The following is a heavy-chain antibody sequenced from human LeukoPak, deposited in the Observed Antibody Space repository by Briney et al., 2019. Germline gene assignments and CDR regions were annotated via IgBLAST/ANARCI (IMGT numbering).Heavy chain of an antibody. CDR2: ITPFNGNT. V-gene: IGHV1-45*02. Sequence: SVKVSCKASGYTFTSYDINWVRQAPGQALEWMGWITPFNGNTNYAQKFQDRVTITRDRSMSTAYMELSSLRSEDTAMYYCASHGDYEGGAFDIWAKGQWSPSLQ. CDR3: ASHGDYEGGAFDI. D-gene: IGHD4-17*01. CDR1: GYTFTSYD. J-gene: IGHJ3*02.